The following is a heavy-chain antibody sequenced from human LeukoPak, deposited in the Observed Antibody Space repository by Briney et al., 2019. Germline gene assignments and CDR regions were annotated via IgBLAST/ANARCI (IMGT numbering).Heavy chain of an antibody. J-gene: IGHJ4*02. Sequence: QPGGSLRLSCAASGFTFSSYGMHWVRQAPGKGLEWVAVISYDGSNKYYADSVKGRFTISRDNSKNTLYLQMNSLRAEDTAVYYCAKEFYGSGSYPDVPEYWGQGTLVTVSS. V-gene: IGHV3-30*18. CDR3: AKEFYGSGSYPDVPEY. D-gene: IGHD3-10*01. CDR2: ISYDGSNK. CDR1: GFTFSSYG.